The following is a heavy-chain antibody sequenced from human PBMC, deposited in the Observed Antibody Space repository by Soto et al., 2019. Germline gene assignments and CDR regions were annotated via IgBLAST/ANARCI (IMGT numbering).Heavy chain of an antibody. V-gene: IGHV4-39*01. D-gene: IGHD2-15*01. Sequence: QLQLQESGPGLVKPSETLSLTCTVSGGSISSSSYYWGWIRQPPGKGLEWIGSIYYSGSTYYNPSLKSRFTISVNTSKNQFSLKRGSVTAADTAVYYCARQRASVGGGGSCYNWGQGTLVTVSS. CDR1: GGSISSSSYY. CDR2: IYYSGST. CDR3: ARQRASVGGGGSCYN. J-gene: IGHJ4*02.